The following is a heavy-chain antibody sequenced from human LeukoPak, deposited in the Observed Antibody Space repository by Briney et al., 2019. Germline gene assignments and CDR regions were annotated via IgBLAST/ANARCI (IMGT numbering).Heavy chain of an antibody. J-gene: IGHJ4*02. CDR1: GGSISSSSYY. D-gene: IGHD1-26*01. CDR2: IYYSGST. V-gene: IGHV4-61*05. Sequence: SETLSLTCTVSGGSISSSSYYWSWIRQPPGKGLEWIGYIYYSGSTNYNPSLKSRVTIPVDTSKSQFSLKLSSVTAADTAVYYCARRDLLVGAFDYWGQGTLVTVSS. CDR3: ARRDLLVGAFDY.